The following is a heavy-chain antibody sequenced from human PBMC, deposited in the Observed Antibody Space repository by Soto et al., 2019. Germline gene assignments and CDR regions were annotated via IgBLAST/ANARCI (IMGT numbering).Heavy chain of an antibody. Sequence: QITLKESGPTLVKPTQTLTLTCTLSGFSLRSSGVGVGWIRQPPGEALEWLALINWADDKHYSPSLESRLTITKDTSVNQVVLTVANMDPVDTATYYCVHSGGGDCFDYWGQGILVTVSS. D-gene: IGHD2-21*01. V-gene: IGHV2-5*02. CDR1: GFSLRSSGVG. J-gene: IGHJ4*02. CDR3: VHSGGGDCFDY. CDR2: INWADDK.